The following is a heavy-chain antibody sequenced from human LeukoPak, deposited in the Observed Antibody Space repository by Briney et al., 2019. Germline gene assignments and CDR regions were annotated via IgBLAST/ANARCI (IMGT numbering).Heavy chain of an antibody. CDR3: ARRIAGAATDY. CDR1: GYSFTTYW. J-gene: IGHJ4*02. D-gene: IGHD6-13*01. V-gene: IGHV5-51*01. Sequence: GESLQISFKGSGYSFTTYWIGWVRPMPGKGLEWMGIIYPRDSNTRYSPSFQGQVAISADKSITTAYLQWSSLRASDTAIYYCARRIAGAATDYWGQGTLVTVSS. CDR2: IYPRDSNT.